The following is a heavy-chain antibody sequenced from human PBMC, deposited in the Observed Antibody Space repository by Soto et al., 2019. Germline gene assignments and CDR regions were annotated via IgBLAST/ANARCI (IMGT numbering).Heavy chain of an antibody. Sequence: SETLSLTCAVSGGSISSGNYYWSWIRQPPGKGLEWIGYIYYSGSTYYNPSLKSRVTISVDTSKNQFSLKLSSVTAADTAVYYCARVRYYYGSGSYLEDYWGQGTLVTVSS. CDR1: GGSISSGNYY. D-gene: IGHD3-10*01. V-gene: IGHV4-30-4*01. J-gene: IGHJ4*02. CDR3: ARVRYYYGSGSYLEDY. CDR2: IYYSGST.